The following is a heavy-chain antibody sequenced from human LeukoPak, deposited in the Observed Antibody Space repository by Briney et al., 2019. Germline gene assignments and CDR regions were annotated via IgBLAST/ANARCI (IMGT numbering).Heavy chain of an antibody. V-gene: IGHV3-23*01. CDR3: AKDEIAARLDAFDI. J-gene: IGHJ3*02. CDR2: ISGSGGST. CDR1: GFTVSSNY. D-gene: IGHD6-6*01. Sequence: QSGGSLRLSCAASGFTVSSNYMSWVRQAPGKGLEWVSAISGSGGSTYYADSVKGRFTISRDNSKNTLYLQMNSLRAEDTAVYYCAKDEIAARLDAFDIWGQGTMVTVSS.